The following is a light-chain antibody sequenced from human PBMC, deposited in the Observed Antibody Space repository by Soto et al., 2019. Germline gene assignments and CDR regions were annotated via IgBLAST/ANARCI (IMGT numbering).Light chain of an antibody. Sequence: QSVLTQPASVSGSPGQSITISCTGTSSDVGDNNYVSWYQQHPGKAPKLIIYEGTERPSGVSNRFSASKSGNTASLTISGLQPEDEADYYCCSYAGSSTLVFGTGTKLTVL. V-gene: IGLV2-23*01. CDR1: SSDVGDNNY. CDR3: CSYAGSSTLV. J-gene: IGLJ1*01. CDR2: EGT.